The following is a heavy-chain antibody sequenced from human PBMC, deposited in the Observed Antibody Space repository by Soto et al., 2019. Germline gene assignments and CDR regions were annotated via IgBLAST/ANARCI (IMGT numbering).Heavy chain of an antibody. Sequence: GXGPTLVKPTQTLTLTCTFSGFSLSTSGMRVSWIRQPPGKALEWLARIDWDDDKFYNTSLKTRLTISKDSSKNQVVLTMTNMDPVDTATYYCARMFHCSGGTCPFDSWGQGALVTVSS. D-gene: IGHD2-15*01. CDR1: GFSLSTSGMR. CDR2: IDWDDDK. CDR3: ARMFHCSGGTCPFDS. J-gene: IGHJ4*02. V-gene: IGHV2-70D*14.